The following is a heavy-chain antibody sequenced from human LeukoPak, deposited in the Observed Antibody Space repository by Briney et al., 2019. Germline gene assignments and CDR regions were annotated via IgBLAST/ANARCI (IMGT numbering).Heavy chain of an antibody. CDR2: IYYSGST. CDR3: ARDHGVSGSYFDY. CDR1: GGSISSSSYY. J-gene: IGHJ4*02. V-gene: IGHV4-39*07. D-gene: IGHD1-26*01. Sequence: NPSETLSLTCTVSGGSISSSSYYWGWIRQPPGKGLEWIGSIYYSGSTYYNPSLKSRVTISVDTSKNQFSLKLSSVTAADTAVYYCARDHGVSGSYFDYWGQGTLVTVSS.